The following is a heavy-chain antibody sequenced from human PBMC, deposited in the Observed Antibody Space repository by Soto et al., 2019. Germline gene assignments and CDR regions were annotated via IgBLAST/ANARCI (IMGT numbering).Heavy chain of an antibody. CDR3: SRHEDGDFGVGCFFDL. V-gene: IGHV4-39*01. D-gene: IGHD4-17*01. J-gene: IGHJ2*01. CDR2: IYYSGTT. Sequence: QLQLQESGPGLVKPSETLSLTCTVSGVPISSSSHYWGWIRQPPGKGLEWIGSIYYSGTTYYNPSLRSRVTISVDTSSNNFSLQLNSVTAADTAVYYCSRHEDGDFGVGCFFDLWGRGTLVSVSS. CDR1: GVPISSSSHY.